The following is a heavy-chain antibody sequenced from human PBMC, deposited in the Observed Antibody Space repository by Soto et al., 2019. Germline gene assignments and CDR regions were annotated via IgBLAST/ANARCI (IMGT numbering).Heavy chain of an antibody. CDR3: AREDSSGWYPAH. CDR1: GYTFTGYY. D-gene: IGHD6-19*01. Sequence: GASVKVSCKASGYTFTGYYMHWVRQAPGQGLEWMGWINPNSGGTNYAQKFQGWVTMTRDTSISTAYMELSRLRSDDTAVYYCAREDSSGWYPAHWGQGTLVTVSS. V-gene: IGHV1-2*04. J-gene: IGHJ4*02. CDR2: INPNSGGT.